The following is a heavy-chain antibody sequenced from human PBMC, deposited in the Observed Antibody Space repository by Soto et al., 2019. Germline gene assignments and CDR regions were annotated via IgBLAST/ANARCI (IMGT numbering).Heavy chain of an antibody. CDR2: ISSDGNNK. CDR3: ARDASEQKSYSSGWY. V-gene: IGHV3-30-3*01. D-gene: IGHD6-19*01. J-gene: IGHJ4*02. CDR1: GFTFNTYA. Sequence: QVQLVESGGGVVQPGRSLRLSCAASGFTFNTYAMHWVRQAPGKGLEWVGAISSDGNNKYYAGSVKGRFTISRENSKNTLYQHMNCLRAEDTAMYYGARDASEQKSYSSGWYWGQGTLVTVSS.